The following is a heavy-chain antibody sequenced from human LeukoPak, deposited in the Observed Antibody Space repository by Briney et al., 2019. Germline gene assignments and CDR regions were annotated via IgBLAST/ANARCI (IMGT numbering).Heavy chain of an antibody. D-gene: IGHD3-3*01. CDR2: FSGDGSRT. J-gene: IGHJ4*02. V-gene: IGHV3-43*02. CDR1: GFTFDYYA. Sequence: GGSLRLSCAASGFTFDYYAMHWVRQAPGKGLEWVSLFSGDGSRTYYADSVKGRFTIPRDNSRNSLYVQMNSLRTEDTALYYCAKGLRFLEWLPDYWGQGTLVTVSS. CDR3: AKGLRFLEWLPDY.